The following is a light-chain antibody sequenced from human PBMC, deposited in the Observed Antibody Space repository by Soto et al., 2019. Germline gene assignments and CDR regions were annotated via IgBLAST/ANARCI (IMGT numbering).Light chain of an antibody. CDR1: QDIGSH. CDR2: FAS. CDR3: QQFRSFPIT. J-gene: IGKJ5*01. V-gene: IGKV1D-16*01. Sequence: DIQMTQSPSSLSASVGDRVTITCRASQDIGSHLAWYQQKPEKAPKSLIFFASTLQSRVPSRFRASGSGTDFTLTISSLQPEDFATYYCQQFRSFPITFGQGTRLEIK.